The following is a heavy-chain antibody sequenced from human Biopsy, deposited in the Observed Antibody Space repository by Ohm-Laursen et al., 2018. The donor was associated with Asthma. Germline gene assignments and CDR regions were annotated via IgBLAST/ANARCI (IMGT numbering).Heavy chain of an antibody. CDR1: SGSGGYMRSGNYY. J-gene: IGHJ6*02. CDR2: IYYSGTT. Sequence: PSETLSLTCSLSSGSGGYMRSGNYYWGWIRQPPGKGLEWIGSIYYSGTTYYNPSLESRVTVSADTSKNQFSRNLPSVTAADTAVYYCVRGSSSWHHGPFHYYYGLDVWGQGTTATVSS. CDR3: VRGSSSWHHGPFHYYYGLDV. D-gene: IGHD6-13*01. V-gene: IGHV4-39*01.